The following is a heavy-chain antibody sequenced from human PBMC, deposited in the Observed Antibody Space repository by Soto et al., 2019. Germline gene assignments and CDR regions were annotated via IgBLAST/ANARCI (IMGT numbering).Heavy chain of an antibody. D-gene: IGHD6-19*01. CDR2: IYPSDSDA. V-gene: IGHV5-51*01. CDR3: ARHAEYNSGWVAGMDV. J-gene: IGHJ6*02. Sequence: PGQSLKISCRGSGYNVGSHWIAWVRQKPGKGLEWMGIIYPSDSDARYRPSFQGQVTFSADKSISTAYLQWSSLKASDSATYYCARHAEYNSGWVAGMDVFGQGTSVTVSS. CDR1: GYNVGSHW.